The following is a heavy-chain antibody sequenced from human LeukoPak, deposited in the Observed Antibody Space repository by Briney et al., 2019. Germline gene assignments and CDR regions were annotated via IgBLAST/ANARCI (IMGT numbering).Heavy chain of an antibody. CDR3: ARGGYYYYGMDV. J-gene: IGHJ6*02. V-gene: IGHV4-59*01. Sequence: PSETLPLTCTVSGGSISSYYWSWIRQPPGKGLEWIGYIYYSGSTNYNPSLKSRVTISVDTSKNQFSLKLSSVTAADTAVYYCARGGYYYYGMDVWGQGTTVTVSS. CDR2: IYYSGST. CDR1: GGSISSYY.